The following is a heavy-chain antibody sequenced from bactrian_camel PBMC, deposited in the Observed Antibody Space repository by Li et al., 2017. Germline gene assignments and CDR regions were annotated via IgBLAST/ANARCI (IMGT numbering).Heavy chain of an antibody. CDR1: GHTYSSNC. J-gene: IGHJ4*01. CDR2: VYFGGGST. CDR3: AATDRSVDYCTSGHFGTYNY. D-gene: IGHD4*01. Sequence: VQLVESGGGSVQPGGSLRLSCGASGHTYSSNCMGWFRQAPGKEREGVAFVYFGGGSTYYADSVKGRFTISQDKGKNTVYLQMNSLKPEDTAMYYCAATDRSVDYCTSGHFGTYNYYGQGTQVTVS. V-gene: IGHV3S40*01.